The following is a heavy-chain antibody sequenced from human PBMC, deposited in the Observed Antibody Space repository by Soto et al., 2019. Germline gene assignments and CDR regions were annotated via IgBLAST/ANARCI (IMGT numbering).Heavy chain of an antibody. Sequence: PGGSLRLSCAASGFTFSSYGMHWVRQAPGKGLEWVAVISYDGSNKYYADSVKGRFTISRDNSKNTLYLQMNSLRAEDTAVYYCAKQGCSGGSCYSISDYYYYYGMDVWGQGTTVTVSS. D-gene: IGHD2-15*01. V-gene: IGHV3-30*18. CDR1: GFTFSSYG. J-gene: IGHJ6*02. CDR2: ISYDGSNK. CDR3: AKQGCSGGSCYSISDYYYYYGMDV.